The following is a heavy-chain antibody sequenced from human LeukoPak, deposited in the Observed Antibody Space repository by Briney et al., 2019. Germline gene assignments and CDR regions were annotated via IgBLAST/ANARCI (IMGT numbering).Heavy chain of an antibody. V-gene: IGHV4-59*08. CDR2: IYYSGST. J-gene: IGHJ4*02. D-gene: IGHD2-21*01. Sequence: SETLSLTCTVSSGSLTSYYWSWIRQPPGKALEYIGYIYYSGSTSYNPSLKSRVTISIDTSKNQFSLKLSSVTAADTAVYYCARHYNCGTYPLDYWGQGTLVTVSS. CDR1: SGSLTSYY. CDR3: ARHYNCGTYPLDY.